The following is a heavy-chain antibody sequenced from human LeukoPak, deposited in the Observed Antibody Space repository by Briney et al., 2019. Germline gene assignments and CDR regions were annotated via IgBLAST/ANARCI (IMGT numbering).Heavy chain of an antibody. D-gene: IGHD3-3*01. CDR3: ARVLRFLEWSIAYYYYGMDV. CDR2: INPNSGGT. Sequence: ASVKVSCKASGYTFTGYYMHWVRQAPGQGLEWMGWINPNSGGTNYAQKFQGGVTMTRDTSISTAYMELSRLRSDDTAVYYCARVLRFLEWSIAYYYYGMDVWGQGTTVTVSS. V-gene: IGHV1-2*02. CDR1: GYTFTGYY. J-gene: IGHJ6*02.